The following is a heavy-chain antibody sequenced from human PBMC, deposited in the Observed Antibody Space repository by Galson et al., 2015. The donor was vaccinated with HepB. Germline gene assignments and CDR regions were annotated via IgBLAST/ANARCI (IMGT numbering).Heavy chain of an antibody. CDR1: GDSISSSTYY. J-gene: IGHJ5*02. D-gene: IGHD6-6*01. V-gene: IGHV4-39*07. Sequence: LTCTVSGDSISSSTYYWGWIRQPPGKGLEWIGSFYYSGNTYYNPSLKSRVTISVDTSKNQFSLELTSVTAADTAVYFCARRGSIAPPPYWFDPWGQGILVTVSS. CDR2: FYYSGNT. CDR3: ARRGSIAPPPYWFDP.